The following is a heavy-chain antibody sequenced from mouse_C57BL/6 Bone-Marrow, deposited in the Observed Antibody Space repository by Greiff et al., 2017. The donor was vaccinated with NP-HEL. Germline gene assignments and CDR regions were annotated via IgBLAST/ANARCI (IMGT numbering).Heavy chain of an antibody. CDR1: GFTFSSYA. CDR2: ISSGGDYI. J-gene: IGHJ1*03. Sequence: DVKLVESGEGLVKPGGSLKLSCAASGFTFSSYAMSWVRQTPEQRLAWVAYISSGGDYIYYADTVKGRFTISRDNARNTLYLQMSSRKSEDTAMYYSTRDNGNYFYWYFDVWGTGTTVTVSS. CDR3: TRDNGNYFYWYFDV. D-gene: IGHD2-1*01. V-gene: IGHV5-9-1*02.